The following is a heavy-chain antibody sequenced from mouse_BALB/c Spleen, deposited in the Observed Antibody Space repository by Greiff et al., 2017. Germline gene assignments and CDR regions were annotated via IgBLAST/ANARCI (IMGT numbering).Heavy chain of an antibody. CDR2: ISYSGST. Sequence: DVKLQESGPGLVKPSQSLSLTCTVTGYSITSDYAWNWIRQFPGNKLEWMGYISYSGSTSYNPSLKSLISITRDTSKNQFFLQLNSVTTEDTATYYCARGGNYGYAMDYWGQGTSVTVSS. J-gene: IGHJ4*01. CDR1: GYSITSDYA. D-gene: IGHD2-1*01. CDR3: ARGGNYGYAMDY. V-gene: IGHV3-2*02.